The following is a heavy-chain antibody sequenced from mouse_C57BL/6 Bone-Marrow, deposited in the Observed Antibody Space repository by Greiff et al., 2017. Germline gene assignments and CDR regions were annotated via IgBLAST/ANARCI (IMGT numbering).Heavy chain of an antibody. Sequence: QVQLQQSGAELARPGASVKLSCKASGYTFTSYGISWVKQRTGQGLEWIGEIYPRSGNTYYNEKFKGKATLTADKSSSTAYMELRSLTSKDAAVYFCAKSSYYFDYWGQGTTLTVSS. CDR1: GYTFTSYG. J-gene: IGHJ2*01. V-gene: IGHV1-81*01. CDR3: AKSSYYFDY. CDR2: IYPRSGNT.